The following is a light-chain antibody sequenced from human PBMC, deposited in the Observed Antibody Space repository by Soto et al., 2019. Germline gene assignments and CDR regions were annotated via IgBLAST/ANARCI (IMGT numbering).Light chain of an antibody. CDR1: SGHSSNA. J-gene: IGLJ2*01. CDR3: QTWGTGIQV. Sequence: QPVLTQSPSASASLGASVKHTCTLSSGHSSNAIAWHQQQPEKGPRYLMKLNSDGSHSKGDGIPDRFSGSSSGAERYLTISSLQSEDEADYYCQTWGTGIQVFGGGTKVTVL. V-gene: IGLV4-69*01. CDR2: LNSDGSH.